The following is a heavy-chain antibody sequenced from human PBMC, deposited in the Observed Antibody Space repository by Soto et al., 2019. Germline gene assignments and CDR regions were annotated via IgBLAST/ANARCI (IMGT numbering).Heavy chain of an antibody. D-gene: IGHD5-18*01. J-gene: IGHJ4*02. CDR1: GYSFTSYA. V-gene: IGHV1-18*01. Sequence: QFQLVQSGTEVKKPGASVKVSCNVSGYSFTSYAISWVRKAPGKGLEWMGWINPYNGNTNYAQKPQDRVTTTTVTSTSTEYMELTSLSSDDTAPHYCATHTAMALPDEWGQGTLVTVSS. CDR2: INPYNGNT. CDR3: ATHTAMALPDE.